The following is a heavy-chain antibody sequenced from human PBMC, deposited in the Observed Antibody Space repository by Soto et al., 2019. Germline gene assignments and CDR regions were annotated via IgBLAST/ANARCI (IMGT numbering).Heavy chain of an antibody. J-gene: IGHJ5*02. CDR2: IYYSGST. CDR1: GGSIISYY. CDR3: ARDRNGSGSYYNWFDP. V-gene: IGHV4-59*01. Sequence: SETLSLTCTVSGGSIISYYWSWIRQPPGKGLEWIGYIYYSGSTNYNPSLKSRVTISVDTSKNQFSLKLSSVTAADTAVYYCARDRNGSGSYYNWFDPWGQGTLVTVS. D-gene: IGHD3-10*01.